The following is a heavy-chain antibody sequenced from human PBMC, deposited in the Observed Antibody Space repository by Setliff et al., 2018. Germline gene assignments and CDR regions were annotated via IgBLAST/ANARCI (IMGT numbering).Heavy chain of an antibody. J-gene: IGHJ4*02. V-gene: IGHV4-31*03. CDR3: ARQPSSGSYYNPRPYYFDY. CDR2: NYYSGNT. D-gene: IGHD3-10*01. Sequence: SETLSLTCTVSGGSMIGGHYYWSWIRQLPGKGLEWIAYNYYSGNTYYNPSLKSRVTISVDTSKNQFSLNLRSVTAADTAVYYCARQPSSGSYYNPRPYYFDYWGQGTLVTVSS. CDR1: GGSMIGGHYY.